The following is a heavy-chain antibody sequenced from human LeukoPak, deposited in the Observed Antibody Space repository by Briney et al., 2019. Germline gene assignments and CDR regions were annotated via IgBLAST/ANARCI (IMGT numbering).Heavy chain of an antibody. CDR3: VQQFDY. J-gene: IGHJ4*02. CDR2: ISAYNGYT. CDR1: GYSFTNYG. V-gene: IGHV1-18*01. Sequence: ASVKVSCKASGYSFTNYGISWVRQAPGQGLEWMGWISAYNGYTHFAQKFQGRVTMTTDTSTSTAYMELRSLRAEDTAVYYCVQQFDYWGQGTLVTVSS. D-gene: IGHD6-13*01.